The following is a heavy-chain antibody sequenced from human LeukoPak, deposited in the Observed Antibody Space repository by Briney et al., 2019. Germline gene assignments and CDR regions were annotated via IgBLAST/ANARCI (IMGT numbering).Heavy chain of an antibody. CDR1: GFTFTSSA. CDR3: AAFSYGFYYYYMDV. CDR2: IVVGSGNT. Sequence: ASVKVSCKASGFTFTSSAMQWVRQARGQRLEWIGWIVVGSGNTNYAQKFQERVTITRDMSTSTAYMELSSLRSEDTAVYYCAAFSYGFYYYYMDVWGKGTTVTVSS. V-gene: IGHV1-58*02. D-gene: IGHD5-18*01. J-gene: IGHJ6*03.